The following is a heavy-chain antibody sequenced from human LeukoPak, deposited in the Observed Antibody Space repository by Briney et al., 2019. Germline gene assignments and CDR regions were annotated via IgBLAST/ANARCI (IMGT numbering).Heavy chain of an antibody. CDR2: IYYSGST. CDR1: GGSINSDY. V-gene: IGHV4-59*01. CDR3: ATYIVGATKAAFDI. J-gene: IGHJ3*02. Sequence: TPSETLSLTCTVSGGSINSDYWSWIRQPPGKGLEWIGYIYYSGSTKYNPSLKSRVTISLDTSKNHFSLKLSSVTAADTAVYYCATYIVGATKAAFDIWGQGTVVSVSS. D-gene: IGHD1-26*01.